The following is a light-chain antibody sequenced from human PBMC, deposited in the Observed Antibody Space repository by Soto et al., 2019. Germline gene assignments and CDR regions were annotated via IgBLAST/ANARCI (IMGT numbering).Light chain of an antibody. J-gene: IGLJ2*01. Sequence: QPVLTQPPSASGSPGQSVTISCTGTSSDVGGYNYVSWYQQHPGKAPKLMIYEVSNRPSGVPDRFSGSKSGNTASLTVSGLQAEDEADYYCSSYAGSNNYVVFGGGTKLTVL. CDR1: SSDVGGYNY. CDR3: SSYAGSNNYVV. V-gene: IGLV2-8*01. CDR2: EVS.